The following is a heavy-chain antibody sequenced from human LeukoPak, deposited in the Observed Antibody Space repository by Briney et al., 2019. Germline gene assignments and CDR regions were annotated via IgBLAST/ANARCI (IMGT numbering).Heavy chain of an antibody. CDR2: IYYSGST. D-gene: IGHD4-17*01. CDR3: ARDSYYGDYFLY. Sequence: PSETLSLTCTVSGGSISSSSYYWGWIRQPPGKGLEWIGNIYYSGSTYYNPSLKSRVTISVDTSKNQFSLKLSSVTAADTAVYYCARDSYYGDYFLYWGQGTLVTVSS. V-gene: IGHV4-39*07. CDR1: GGSISSSSYY. J-gene: IGHJ4*02.